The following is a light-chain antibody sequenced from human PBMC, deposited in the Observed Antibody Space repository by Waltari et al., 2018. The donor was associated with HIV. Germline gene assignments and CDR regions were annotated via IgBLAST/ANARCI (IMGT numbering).Light chain of an antibody. CDR3: CSYASSTNLV. CDR2: EVN. J-gene: IGLJ2*01. Sequence: QSALTQPTPVSGSPGQSITISCTGSSSDVGRYNLVSWYQQYPGKAPKLIIYEVNKRPSGVSNRFSGSKSGNTASLTISGLQAEDEADFYCCSYASSTNLVFGGGTKVTVL. CDR1: SSDVGRYNL. V-gene: IGLV2-23*02.